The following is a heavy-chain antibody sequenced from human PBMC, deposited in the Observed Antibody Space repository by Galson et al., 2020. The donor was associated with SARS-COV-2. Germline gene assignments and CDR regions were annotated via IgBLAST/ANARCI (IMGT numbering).Heavy chain of an antibody. V-gene: IGHV1-46*01. CDR2: INPSGGNT. CDR3: ARGGESDFWSGYTAYYFDS. CDR1: GYTFSSYY. Sequence: ASVKVSCKASGYTFSSYYMNWVRQAPGQGPEWMGLINPSGGNTKYAQKFQGTVTMTRDTSTSTVYMELSSLRSEDTAVYYCARGGESDFWSGYTAYYFDSWGQGTLVTVSS. D-gene: IGHD3-3*01. J-gene: IGHJ4*02.